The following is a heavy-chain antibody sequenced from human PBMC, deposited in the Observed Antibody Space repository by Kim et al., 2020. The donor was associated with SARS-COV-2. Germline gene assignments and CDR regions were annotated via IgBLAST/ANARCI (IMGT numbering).Heavy chain of an antibody. CDR2: INPNSGGT. CDR3: ARPYPIVAPTVGSGYGMDV. CDR1: GYTFTGYY. V-gene: IGHV1-2*06. Sequence: ASVKVSCKASGYTFTGYYMHWVRQAPGQGLEWMGRINPNSGGTNYAQKFQGRVTMTRDTSISTAYMELSRLRSDDTAVYYCARPYPIVAPTVGSGYGMDVWGQGTTVTVSS. D-gene: IGHD5-12*01. J-gene: IGHJ6*02.